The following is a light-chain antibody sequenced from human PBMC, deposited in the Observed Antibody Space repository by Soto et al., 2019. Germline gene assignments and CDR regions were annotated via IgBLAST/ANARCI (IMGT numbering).Light chain of an antibody. J-gene: IGKJ5*01. CDR1: QSVSSN. Sequence: EIVMTQSPATLSVSPGVSATLSCRASQSVSSNLAWHQQKPGQAPRILMYDASTRATGISARFSGSGSGTEFTLTISSLQSEDFAVYYCQQYHNWPITFGQGTRLENK. CDR3: QQYHNWPIT. V-gene: IGKV3-15*01. CDR2: DAS.